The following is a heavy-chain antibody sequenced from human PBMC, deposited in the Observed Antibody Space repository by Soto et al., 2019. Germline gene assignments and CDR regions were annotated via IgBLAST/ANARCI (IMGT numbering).Heavy chain of an antibody. J-gene: IGHJ4*02. Sequence: PSETLSLTCAVSGGSISSSNWWSWVRQPPGKGLEWIGEIYHSGSTNYNPSLKSRVTISVDKSKNQFSLKLSSVTAADTAVYYCARSAGYSSGKFDYWGQGTLVTVSS. CDR2: IYHSGST. V-gene: IGHV4-4*02. CDR1: GGSISSSNW. CDR3: ARSAGYSSGKFDY. D-gene: IGHD6-19*01.